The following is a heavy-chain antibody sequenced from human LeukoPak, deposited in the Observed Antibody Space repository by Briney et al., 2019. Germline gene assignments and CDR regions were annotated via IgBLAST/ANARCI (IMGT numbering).Heavy chain of an antibody. V-gene: IGHV4-34*01. CDR2: INHSGST. CDR3: ARGSLTRWGLRYYYGMDV. Sequence: PSETLSLTCAVYGGSFSGYYWSWIRQPPGKGLEWIGEINHSGSTNYNPSLKSRVTISVDTSKNQFSLKLSSVTAADTAVYYCARGSLTRWGLRYYYGMDVWGQGTTVTVSS. D-gene: IGHD2-21*01. CDR1: GGSFSGYY. J-gene: IGHJ6*02.